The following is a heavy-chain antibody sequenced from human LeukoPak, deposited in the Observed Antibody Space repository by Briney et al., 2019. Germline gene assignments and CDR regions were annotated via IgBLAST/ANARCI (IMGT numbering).Heavy chain of an antibody. CDR3: AGGHAETPSSFDY. CDR1: GYTFTGYY. J-gene: IGHJ4*02. D-gene: IGHD2-8*01. V-gene: IGHV1-2*02. Sequence: GASVKVSCKASGYTFTGYYMHWVRQAPGQGLEWMGWINPNSGGTNYAQKFQGRVTMTRDTSISTAYMELSRLRSDDTAVYYCAGGHAETPSSFDYWGQGTLVTVSS. CDR2: INPNSGGT.